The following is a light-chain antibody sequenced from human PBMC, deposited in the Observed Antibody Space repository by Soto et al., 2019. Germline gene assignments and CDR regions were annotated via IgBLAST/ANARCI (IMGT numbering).Light chain of an antibody. Sequence: EIVLTQSPGTLSLSPGERATLSCRASQSVSSSYLAWYQQKPGQAPRLLIYGASSRATGIPDRFSGSGSGTDFTFTISRLEPEDFEVYYCQQSGSSLFTFGPGTKVDIK. V-gene: IGKV3-20*01. J-gene: IGKJ3*01. CDR3: QQSGSSLFT. CDR1: QSVSSSY. CDR2: GAS.